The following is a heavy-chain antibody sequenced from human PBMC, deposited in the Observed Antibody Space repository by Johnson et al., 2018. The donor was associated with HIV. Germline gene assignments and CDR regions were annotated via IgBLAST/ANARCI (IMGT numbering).Heavy chain of an antibody. CDR3: ARDGESHQLPLGDAFDI. CDR2: ISWNSGSI. Sequence: VQLVESGGGLVQPGRSLRLSCAASGFTFDDYAMHWVRQAPGKGLEWVSGISWNSGSIGYADSVKGRFTFSRDNSKNTVYLQMNSLRAEDTAVYYCARDGESHQLPLGDAFDIWGQGTMVTVSS. V-gene: IGHV3-9*01. D-gene: IGHD1-1*01. J-gene: IGHJ3*02. CDR1: GFTFDDYA.